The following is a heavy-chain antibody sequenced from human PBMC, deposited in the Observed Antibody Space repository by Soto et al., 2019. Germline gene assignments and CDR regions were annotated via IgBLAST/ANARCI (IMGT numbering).Heavy chain of an antibody. J-gene: IGHJ4*02. Sequence: ASVKVSCKASGYTFTGYGISWVRQAPGQGLEWMGWISAYNGNTNYAQKLQGRVTMTTDTSTSTAYMELRSLRSDDTAVYYCAREPYYDSSGYCDYWGQGTLVTVSS. V-gene: IGHV1-18*01. D-gene: IGHD3-22*01. CDR2: ISAYNGNT. CDR1: GYTFTGYG. CDR3: AREPYYDSSGYCDY.